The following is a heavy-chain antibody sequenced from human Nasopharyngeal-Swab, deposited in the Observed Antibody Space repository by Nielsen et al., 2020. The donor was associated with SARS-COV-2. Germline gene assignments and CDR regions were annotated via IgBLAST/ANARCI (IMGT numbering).Heavy chain of an antibody. V-gene: IGHV3-74*01. J-gene: IGHJ3*02. CDR3: ARTYSGSYWGAFDI. CDR1: GFTFSSYW. Sequence: GGSLRLSCAASGFTFSSYWMHWVRQAPGKGLVWVSRINSDGSSTSYADSVKGRFTISRDNAKNTLYLQMNSLRAEDTAVYYCARTYSGSYWGAFDIWGQGTMVTVSS. CDR2: INSDGSST. D-gene: IGHD1-26*01.